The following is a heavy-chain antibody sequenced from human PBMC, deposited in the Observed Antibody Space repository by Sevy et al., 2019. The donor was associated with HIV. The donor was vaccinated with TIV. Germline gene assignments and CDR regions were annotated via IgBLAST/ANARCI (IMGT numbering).Heavy chain of an antibody. V-gene: IGHV3-23*01. CDR3: AKGYCNGGSCPRDYYYYGMDV. Sequence: GGSLRLSCAASGFTFNTNAMNWVRQAPGRGLEWVSSIGGSGRSTYYADSEEGRFTISRDNSKNTLYMQMNSLRVDDTAVYYCAKGYCNGGSCPRDYYYYGMDVWGQGTTVTVSS. J-gene: IGHJ6*02. CDR2: IGGSGRST. CDR1: GFTFNTNA. D-gene: IGHD2-15*01.